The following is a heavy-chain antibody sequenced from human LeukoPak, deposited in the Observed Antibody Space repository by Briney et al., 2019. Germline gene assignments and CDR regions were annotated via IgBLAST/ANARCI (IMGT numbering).Heavy chain of an antibody. D-gene: IGHD2-2*01. V-gene: IGHV3-21*01. CDR1: GFDFSTYT. CDR3: TRDPGRCTSTSCYPDY. CDR2: ISSSSSYI. Sequence: PGGSLRPSCAASGFDFSTYTMNWVRQAPGKGLEWVSSISSSSSYIYYADSVKGRFTISRDNAKNSMYLQMNSLRAEDTAVYYCTRDPGRCTSTSCYPDYWGQGTLVTVSS. J-gene: IGHJ4*02.